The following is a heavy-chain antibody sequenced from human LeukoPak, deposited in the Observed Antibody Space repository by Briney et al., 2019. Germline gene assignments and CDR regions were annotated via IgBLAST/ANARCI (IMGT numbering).Heavy chain of an antibody. CDR3: AREVPVENWFDP. V-gene: IGHV4-31*11. CDR2: IYYSGST. CDR1: GGSFSGHY. Sequence: SETLSLTCAVYGGSFSGHYWSWIRQHPGKGLEWIGYIYYSGSTYYNPSLKSRVTISVDTSKNQFSLKLSSVTAADTAVYYCAREVPVENWFDPWGQGTLVTVSS. D-gene: IGHD4-23*01. J-gene: IGHJ5*02.